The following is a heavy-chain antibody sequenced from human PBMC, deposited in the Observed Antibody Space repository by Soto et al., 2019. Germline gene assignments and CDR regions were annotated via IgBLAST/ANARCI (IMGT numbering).Heavy chain of an antibody. V-gene: IGHV3-23*01. CDR1: GFTFGNYA. CDR3: AKKGLGSLATYCSTGDCHYAFDI. J-gene: IGHJ3*02. CDR2: ISGGGDGT. Sequence: VQLLESGGGLVQPGGSLRLSCAASGFTFGNYAMIWVRQAPGKGLEWVSTISGGGDGTYYADSVRGRFTISRENSRNTVYLQMNSPRAEDTAVYYCAKKGLGSLATYCSTGDCHYAFDIWGQGTMVTVSS. D-gene: IGHD2-15*01.